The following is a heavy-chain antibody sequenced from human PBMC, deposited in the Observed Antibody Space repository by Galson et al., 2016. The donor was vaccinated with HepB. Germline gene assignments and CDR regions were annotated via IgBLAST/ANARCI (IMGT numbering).Heavy chain of an antibody. Sequence: SVKVSCKASSDTLSNYGFSWVRQAPGLGVEWVGGVNTYTGDADYPQRFQDRVTMTTDTSTKTDYMELRSLGSDDTAVYYCASRGGYDAFDIWGQGTMITVSS. CDR2: VNTYTGDA. J-gene: IGHJ3*02. D-gene: IGHD5-12*01. CDR3: ASRGGYDAFDI. CDR1: SDTLSNYG. V-gene: IGHV1-18*01.